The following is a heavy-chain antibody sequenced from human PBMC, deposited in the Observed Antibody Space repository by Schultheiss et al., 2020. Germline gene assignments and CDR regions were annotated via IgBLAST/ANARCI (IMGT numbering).Heavy chain of an antibody. V-gene: IGHV3-21*01. Sequence: WGSLRLSCAASGFTFSSYAMSWVRQAPGKGLEWVSSISSSSSYIYYADSVKGRFTISRDNSKNTLYLQMNSLRAEDTAVYYCARDGRWADGYYFDYWGQGTLVTVSS. CDR3: ARDGRWADGYYFDY. CDR2: ISSSSSYI. D-gene: IGHD3-10*01. J-gene: IGHJ4*02. CDR1: GFTFSSYA.